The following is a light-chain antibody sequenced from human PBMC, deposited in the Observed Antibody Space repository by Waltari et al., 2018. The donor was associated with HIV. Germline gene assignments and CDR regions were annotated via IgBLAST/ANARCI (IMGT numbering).Light chain of an antibody. V-gene: IGKV1-33*01. CDR3: QQYDNLYT. CDR2: DAS. Sequence: DIQLTQSLSSLSVSVGDRVTITCQASQDINNSLNWYQQRPGIAPKVLIYDASILEAGVPSRFSGRVSGTDFTLTISSLQPEDIATYYCQQYDNLYTFGQGTKLELK. CDR1: QDINNS. J-gene: IGKJ2*01.